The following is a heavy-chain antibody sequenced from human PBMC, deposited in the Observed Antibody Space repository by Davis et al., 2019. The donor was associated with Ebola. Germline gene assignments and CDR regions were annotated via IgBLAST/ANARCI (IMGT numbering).Heavy chain of an antibody. CDR1: GFIFSSYA. J-gene: IGHJ4*02. D-gene: IGHD6-13*01. Sequence: GESLKISCAASGFIFSSYAMHWVRQAPGKGLEYVSAISSNGGSTYYADSVKGRFTISRDNSKNTLYLQMGSLRAEDMAVYYCARGRGRLYSSPYFDYWGQGTLVTVSS. CDR2: ISSNGGST. V-gene: IGHV3-64*02. CDR3: ARGRGRLYSSPYFDY.